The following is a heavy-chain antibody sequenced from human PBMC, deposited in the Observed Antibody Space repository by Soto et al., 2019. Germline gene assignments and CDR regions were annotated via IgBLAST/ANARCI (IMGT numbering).Heavy chain of an antibody. V-gene: IGHV4-39*01. Sequence: QLQLQESGPGLVKPSETLSLTCTASGGSISSSSYYWGWIRQPPGKGLEWIGSIYYSGSTYYNPSPKSRVSISVDTSKNQFSLKLSSVLAADTAVYYCARHIPMEQQLDGDGLAWLEPWGQGTLVTVSS. CDR2: IYYSGST. J-gene: IGHJ5*02. D-gene: IGHD6-13*01. CDR3: ARHIPMEQQLDGDGLAWLEP. CDR1: GGSISSSSYY.